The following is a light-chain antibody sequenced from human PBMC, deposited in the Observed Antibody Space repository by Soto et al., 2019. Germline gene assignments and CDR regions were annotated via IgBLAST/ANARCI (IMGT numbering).Light chain of an antibody. J-gene: IGKJ2*01. V-gene: IGKV1-33*01. CDR1: QDISNY. CDR2: DAS. CDR3: QQYDSLPPYT. Sequence: DIQMTQSPSSLSASVGDRVTITCQASQDISNYLNWYQQKPGKAPKLLIYDASNLEIGVPSRFSGSGSGTDFNFTISSLPPEDIATYYCQQYDSLPPYTFGQGTKLEIK.